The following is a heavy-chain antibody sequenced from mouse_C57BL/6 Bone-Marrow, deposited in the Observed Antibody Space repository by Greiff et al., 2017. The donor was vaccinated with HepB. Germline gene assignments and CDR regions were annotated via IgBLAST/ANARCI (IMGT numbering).Heavy chain of an antibody. Sequence: EVMLVESGAELVKPGASVKLSCTASGFNIKDYYMHWVKQRTEQGLEWIGSIDPEDGETKYAPKFQGKATITADTSSNTAYLQLRSLTSEDTAVYYCAGHYCGYDGLAYWGQGTLVTVSA. CDR3: AGHYCGYDGLAY. D-gene: IGHD2-2*01. CDR2: IDPEDGET. J-gene: IGHJ3*01. V-gene: IGHV14-2*01. CDR1: GFNIKDYY.